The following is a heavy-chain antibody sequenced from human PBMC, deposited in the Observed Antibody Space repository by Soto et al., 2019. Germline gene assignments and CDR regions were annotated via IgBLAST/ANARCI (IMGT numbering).Heavy chain of an antibody. CDR3: ARFNWYSSSWYENAFDI. J-gene: IGHJ3*02. Sequence: SETLSLTCTVSGGSISTYYWSWIRQPPGMGLEWIGYIYYSGSTTYNPSLKSRVTISVDTSKNQFSLKLTSVTAADTAVYFCARFNWYSSSWYENAFDIWGQGTMVTVSS. D-gene: IGHD6-13*01. V-gene: IGHV4-59*08. CDR2: IYYSGST. CDR1: GGSISTYY.